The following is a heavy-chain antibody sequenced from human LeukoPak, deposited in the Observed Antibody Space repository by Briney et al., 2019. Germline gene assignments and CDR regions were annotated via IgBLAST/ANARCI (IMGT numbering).Heavy chain of an antibody. CDR2: ISGSGDTI. V-gene: IGHV3-11*01. Sequence: GGSLRLSCTASGFIFSDYYMTWIRQAPGKGLEWISYISGSGDTIYYADSVKGRFTISRDNAKNSLSLQMDSLTAEDTATYYCAKYCVSTRCYTPYNWFDPWGQGTLVIVSS. D-gene: IGHD2-2*02. CDR3: AKYCVSTRCYTPYNWFDP. CDR1: GFIFSDYY. J-gene: IGHJ5*02.